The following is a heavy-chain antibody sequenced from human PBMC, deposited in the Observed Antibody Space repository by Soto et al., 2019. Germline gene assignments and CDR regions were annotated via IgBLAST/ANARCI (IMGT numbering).Heavy chain of an antibody. CDR1: GGSISSYY. V-gene: IGHV4-59*01. J-gene: IGHJ6*03. D-gene: IGHD2-2*01. CDR3: ARRLYCSSTSCYGFGYMDV. CDR2: IYYSGST. Sequence: QVQLQESGPGLVKPSETLSLTCTVSGGSISSYYWSWIRQPPGKGLEWIGSIYYSGSTNYNPSRKSRVTISVDTSKNQFSLKLSSVTAADTAVYYCARRLYCSSTSCYGFGYMDVWGKGTTVTVSS.